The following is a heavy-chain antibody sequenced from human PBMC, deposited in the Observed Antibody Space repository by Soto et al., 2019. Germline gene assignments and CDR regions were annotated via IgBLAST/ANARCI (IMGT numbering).Heavy chain of an antibody. CDR2: IYYSGST. Sequence: SETLSLTCTVSGGSISSYYLSWIRQPPGKGLEWIGYIYYSGSTNYNPSLKSRVTISVDTSKSQFSLKLSSVTAADTAVYYCATIGTSLVYWGQGTLVTFYS. CDR1: GGSISSYY. V-gene: IGHV4-59*01. CDR3: ATIGTSLVY. D-gene: IGHD3-16*01. J-gene: IGHJ4*02.